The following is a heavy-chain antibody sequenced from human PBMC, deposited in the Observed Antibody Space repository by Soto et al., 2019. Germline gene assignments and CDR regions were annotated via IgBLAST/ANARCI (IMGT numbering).Heavy chain of an antibody. CDR3: TSKGTYSGFGF. Sequence: QVQLVESGGDVVQPGESLRLSCEGSGATFNTYAIHWVRQAPGKGLEWVATISYNGNDEYYAESVKGRFTVARDISKNTVSLEMSSLRPDDTAEYHCTSKGTYSGFGFWGQGTRVTVSS. J-gene: IGHJ4*02. D-gene: IGHD1-26*01. V-gene: IGHV3-30*03. CDR1: GATFNTYA. CDR2: ISYNGNDE.